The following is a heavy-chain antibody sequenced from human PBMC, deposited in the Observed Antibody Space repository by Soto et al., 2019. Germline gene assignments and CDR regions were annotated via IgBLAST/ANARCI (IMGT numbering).Heavy chain of an antibody. J-gene: IGHJ4*02. Sequence: QVQLVQSGAEVKKPGASVKISCKASGYTFTSYYMHWVRQAPGQGLEWMGIINPSGGSTNYAQKHQGRVAMTRDTSTSTGYMALNSRRSEDTAVYYCARPPYPGCINAVCYPLDYWGQGTLVTVSS. CDR1: GYTFTSYY. CDR2: INPSGGST. V-gene: IGHV1-46*01. CDR3: ARPPYPGCINAVCYPLDY. D-gene: IGHD2-8*01.